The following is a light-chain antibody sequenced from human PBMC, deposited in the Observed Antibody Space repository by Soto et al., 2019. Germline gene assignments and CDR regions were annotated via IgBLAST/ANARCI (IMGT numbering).Light chain of an antibody. Sequence: QSALTQPASVSGSPGQSITISCTGSSSDIGSYDYVSWYQQHPGGAPKLMIYDVNNRPSGVSNRFSGSKSGNTASLTISGLQAEDEADYYCTSYIDSNLLVLFGGGTKLTVL. V-gene: IGLV2-14*03. CDR3: TSYIDSNLLVL. CDR2: DVN. J-gene: IGLJ2*01. CDR1: SSDIGSYDY.